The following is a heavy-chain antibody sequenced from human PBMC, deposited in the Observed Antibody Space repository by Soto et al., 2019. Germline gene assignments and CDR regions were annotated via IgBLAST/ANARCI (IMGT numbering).Heavy chain of an antibody. V-gene: IGHV4-59*01. CDR2: VYNSGST. CDR1: GGSISSNY. CDR3: ARYRREAVAGYTLDN. D-gene: IGHD6-13*01. J-gene: IGHJ4*02. Sequence: SETLSLTCTVSGGSISSNYWTWIRQPPGKGLEWIGYVYNSGSTNYNPSLKSRVTISEDTSKSQFSLKVTSMTAADTAVYYCARYRREAVAGYTLDNWGQGILVTVSS.